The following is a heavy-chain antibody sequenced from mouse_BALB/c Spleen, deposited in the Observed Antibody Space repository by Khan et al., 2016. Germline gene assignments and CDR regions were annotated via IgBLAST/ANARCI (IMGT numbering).Heavy chain of an antibody. Sequence: QVQLQQSGAELVRPGSSVKISCKASGFAFSSYWMNWVKQRPGQGLEWIGQIYPGDGDTNYNGKFKGKDTLTADKSYSTAYMQLSSLTSEDSAVYFCARGTPFANWGQGTLVTVSA. CDR2: IYPGDGDT. V-gene: IGHV1-80*01. CDR1: GFAFSSYW. J-gene: IGHJ3*01. CDR3: ARGTPFAN. D-gene: IGHD2-14*01.